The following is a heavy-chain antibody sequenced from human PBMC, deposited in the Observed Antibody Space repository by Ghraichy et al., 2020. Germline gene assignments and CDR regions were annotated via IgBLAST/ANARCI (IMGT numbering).Heavy chain of an antibody. Sequence: SETLSLTCTVSGGSISSYYWSWIRQPPGKGLEWIGYIYYSGSTNYNPSLKSRVTISVDTSKNQFSLKLSSVTAADTAVYYCASWGGGDSPFDYWGQGTLVTVSS. CDR1: GGSISSYY. CDR2: IYYSGST. D-gene: IGHD2-21*02. CDR3: ASWGGGDSPFDY. V-gene: IGHV4-59*01. J-gene: IGHJ4*02.